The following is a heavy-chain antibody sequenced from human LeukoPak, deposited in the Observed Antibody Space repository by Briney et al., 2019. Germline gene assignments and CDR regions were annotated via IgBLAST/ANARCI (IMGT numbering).Heavy chain of an antibody. CDR2: ISAYNGNT. CDR3: ARARSSVTATDY. J-gene: IGHJ4*02. Sequence: ASVKVSCKASGYTFTNYGISWVRQAPGQGLEWMGWISAYNGNTNYAQKLQGRVTMTTDTSTSTAYMELRSLRSDDTAVYYCARARSSVTATDYWGQGTLVTVSS. V-gene: IGHV1-18*01. CDR1: GYTFTNYG. D-gene: IGHD2-21*02.